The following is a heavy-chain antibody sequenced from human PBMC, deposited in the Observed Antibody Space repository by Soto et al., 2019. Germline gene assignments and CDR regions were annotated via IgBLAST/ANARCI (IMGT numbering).Heavy chain of an antibody. CDR3: ARAKVSGIAAALDY. D-gene: IGHD6-13*01. Sequence: QVQLVESGGGVVQPGRSLRLSCAASGFTFSSYAMHWDRQAPGKGLEWVAVISYDGSNKYYADSVKGRFTISRDNSKNTLYVQMTSLRAEDTAVYYCARAKVSGIAAALDYWGQGTLVTVSS. J-gene: IGHJ4*02. V-gene: IGHV3-30-3*01. CDR2: ISYDGSNK. CDR1: GFTFSSYA.